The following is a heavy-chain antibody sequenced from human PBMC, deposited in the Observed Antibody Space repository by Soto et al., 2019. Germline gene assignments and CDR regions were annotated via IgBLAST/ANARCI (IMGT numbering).Heavy chain of an antibody. V-gene: IGHV1-46*01. J-gene: IGHJ4*02. Sequence: ASVKVSCKASGYTFTIYYMHWVRQAPGQGLEWMGIINLSGGSTSSAQKFQGRVTMPRDTSTSTVYMERSSLRSEDTAVYYCARATVTTMVDYFDYWGQGTLVTVSS. D-gene: IGHD4-17*01. CDR1: GYTFTIYY. CDR2: INLSGGST. CDR3: ARATVTTMVDYFDY.